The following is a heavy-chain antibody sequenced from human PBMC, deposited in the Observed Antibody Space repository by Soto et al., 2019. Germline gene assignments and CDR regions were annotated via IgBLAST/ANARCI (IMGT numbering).Heavy chain of an antibody. D-gene: IGHD3-10*01. Sequence: QVQLVQSGAEVKKPGSSVKVSCKASGGTFSSYAISWVRQAPGQGLEWLGGIIPIFGTANYAQKFQGRVTITADESTSTAYMELSSLRSEDTAVYYCARDRGSGSYDWYFDLWGRGTLVTVSS. V-gene: IGHV1-69*01. CDR3: ARDRGSGSYDWYFDL. J-gene: IGHJ2*01. CDR2: IIPIFGTA. CDR1: GGTFSSYA.